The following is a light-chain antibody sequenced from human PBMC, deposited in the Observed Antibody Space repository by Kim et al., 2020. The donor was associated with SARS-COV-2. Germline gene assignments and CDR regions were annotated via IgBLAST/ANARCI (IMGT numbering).Light chain of an antibody. J-gene: IGLJ3*02. CDR1: SSDIGGYNY. V-gene: IGLV2-14*03. CDR2: DVS. Sequence: QSALTQPASVSGSPGQSITVSCTGTSSDIGGYNYVSWYQQHPHKAPKLIIYDVSNRPLGVSNRFSGSKSGNTASLTISGLQAEDEADYYCSSYTSSSTLVFGGGTQLTVL. CDR3: SSYTSSSTLV.